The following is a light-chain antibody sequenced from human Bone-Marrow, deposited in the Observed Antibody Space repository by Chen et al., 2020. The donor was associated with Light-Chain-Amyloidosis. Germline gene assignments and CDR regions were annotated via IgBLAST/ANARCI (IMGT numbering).Light chain of an antibody. J-gene: IGKJ1*01. V-gene: IGKV2-28*01. CDR3: MQTVQSTWT. CDR1: QSLLHRNGYNY. Sequence: DIVLTRTPLSLPVTPGEPASISCRSSQSLLHRNGYNYLGWYLQKPGQSPKLLIYLVSNRASGVPDRFSGSGSGTDFTLKISRVEAEDVGVYYCMQTVQSTWTFGQGTKVEIK. CDR2: LVS.